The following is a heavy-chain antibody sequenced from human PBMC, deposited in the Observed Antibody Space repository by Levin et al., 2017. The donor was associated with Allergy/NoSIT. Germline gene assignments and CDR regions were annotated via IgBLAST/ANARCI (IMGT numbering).Heavy chain of an antibody. CDR3: ARELGSADDY. CDR1: GFIFDNYP. CDR2: ISYEGRNK. Sequence: SCAASGFIFDNYPFHWVRQAPGKGLDWVAAISYEGRNKYYAESVRGRFTISRDGSKNTLYLQMDSLRTEDTALYYCARELGSADDYWGQGTLVTVSS. V-gene: IGHV3-30*04. J-gene: IGHJ4*02. D-gene: IGHD3-10*01.